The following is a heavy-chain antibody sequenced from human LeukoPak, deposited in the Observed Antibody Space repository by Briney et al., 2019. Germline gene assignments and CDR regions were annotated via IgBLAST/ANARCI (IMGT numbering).Heavy chain of an antibody. D-gene: IGHD2-15*01. V-gene: IGHV4-39*01. Sequence: SETLSLTXTVSGGSISSSSYYWGWIRQPPGKGLEWIGSIYYSGSTYYNPSLKSRVTISVDTSKNQFSLKLSSVTAADTAVYYCARTGGIVVVAATVDYWGQGTLVTVSS. CDR2: IYYSGST. CDR1: GGSISSSSYY. CDR3: ARTGGIVVVAATVDY. J-gene: IGHJ4*02.